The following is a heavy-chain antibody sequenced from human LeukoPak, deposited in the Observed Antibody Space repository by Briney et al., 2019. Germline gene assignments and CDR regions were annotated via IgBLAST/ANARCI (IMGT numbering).Heavy chain of an antibody. CDR3: ARLRGPYGDYPVHYWYFDL. Sequence: SETLSLTCTVSSGSIDSGRYYWSWIRQPPGKGLEWIGYIYYSGSTNYNPSLKSRVTISVDTSKNQFSLKLSSVTAADTAVYYCARLRGPYGDYPVHYWYFDLWGRGTLVTVSS. CDR1: SGSIDSGRYY. J-gene: IGHJ2*01. CDR2: IYYSGST. D-gene: IGHD4-17*01. V-gene: IGHV4-61*01.